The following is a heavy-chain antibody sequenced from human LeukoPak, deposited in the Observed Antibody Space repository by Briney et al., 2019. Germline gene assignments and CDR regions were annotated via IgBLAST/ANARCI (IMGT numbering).Heavy chain of an antibody. V-gene: IGHV3-30*04. CDR1: GFTFSGSA. Sequence: GGSLRLSCAASGFTFSGSAMHWVRQAPGKGLEWVAVISYDGSNKYYADSVKGRFTISRDNSKNTLYLQMNSLRAEDTAVYYCARDVLLWFGEFDYWGQGTLVTVSS. D-gene: IGHD3-10*01. CDR3: ARDVLLWFGEFDY. CDR2: ISYDGSNK. J-gene: IGHJ4*02.